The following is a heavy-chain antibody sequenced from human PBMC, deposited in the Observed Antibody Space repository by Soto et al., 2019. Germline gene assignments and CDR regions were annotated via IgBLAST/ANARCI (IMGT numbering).Heavy chain of an antibody. Sequence: GGSLRLSCAASGFTFTNYAMSWVRQAPGKGLEWVSTISASGGSTYYVDSVKGRSSISRDNSKNTLYMQMSSLRAEDTAVYFCAKDQHPTAHDYWGQGTLVTVSS. J-gene: IGHJ4*02. CDR1: GFTFTNYA. D-gene: IGHD2-21*01. CDR2: ISASGGST. V-gene: IGHV3-23*01. CDR3: AKDQHPTAHDY.